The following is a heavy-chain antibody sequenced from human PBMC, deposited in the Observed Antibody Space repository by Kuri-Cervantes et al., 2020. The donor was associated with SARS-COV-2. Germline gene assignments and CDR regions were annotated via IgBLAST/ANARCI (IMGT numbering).Heavy chain of an antibody. J-gene: IGHJ4*02. CDR3: ARDDGY. Sequence: GSLRLSCTVSGGSISSSSYYWGWLRPPPGKGLEWIGSTYYSGSTYYNPSLKSRVTISVDTSKNQFPLKLSSVTAADTAVYYCARDDGYWGQGTLVTVSS. CDR1: GGSISSSSYY. CDR2: TYYSGST. V-gene: IGHV4-39*06.